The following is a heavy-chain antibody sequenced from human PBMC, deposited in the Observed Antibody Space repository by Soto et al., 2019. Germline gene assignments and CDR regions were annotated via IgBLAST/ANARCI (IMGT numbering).Heavy chain of an antibody. V-gene: IGHV4-31*03. Sequence: PSETLSLTCTASGGSISSGGYHWNWIRHHPGKGLEWIGYIFYTGSTYYNPSLRSRVTISVDTSKNEFSLNLTSVTAADTAVYYCARESSYSFDYWGQGALVTVSS. CDR3: ARESSYSFDY. CDR2: IFYTGST. D-gene: IGHD2-21*01. J-gene: IGHJ4*02. CDR1: GGSISSGGYH.